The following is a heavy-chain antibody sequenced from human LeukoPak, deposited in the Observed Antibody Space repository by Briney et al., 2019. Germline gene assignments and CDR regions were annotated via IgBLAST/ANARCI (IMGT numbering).Heavy chain of an antibody. CDR3: ARGGRLLGKFDY. Sequence: SETLSLTCTVSGGSITNYYWSWIRQPPGKGLEWIGYIYYSGSTSYNPSLKSRVTISVDTSTNQFSLKLSSVTAADTAVYFCARGGRLLGKFDYWGQGTLVTVSS. D-gene: IGHD3-22*01. V-gene: IGHV4-59*01. J-gene: IGHJ4*02. CDR1: GGSITNYY. CDR2: IYYSGST.